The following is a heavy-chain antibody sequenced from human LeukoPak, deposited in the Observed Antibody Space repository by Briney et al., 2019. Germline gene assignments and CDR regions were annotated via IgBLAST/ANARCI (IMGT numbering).Heavy chain of an antibody. CDR2: ISSSTGTI. CDR1: GYTFSSYN. CDR3: AKTLMITFGGVIVIHDAFDI. V-gene: IGHV3-48*04. J-gene: IGHJ3*02. D-gene: IGHD3-16*02. Sequence: GGSLRLSCAASGYTFSSYNMNWVSQAPGKGLEWVSYISSSTGTIYYADSVRGRFTISRDNAKNSLYLQMNSLRAEDTAVYYCAKTLMITFGGVIVIHDAFDIWGQGTMVTVSS.